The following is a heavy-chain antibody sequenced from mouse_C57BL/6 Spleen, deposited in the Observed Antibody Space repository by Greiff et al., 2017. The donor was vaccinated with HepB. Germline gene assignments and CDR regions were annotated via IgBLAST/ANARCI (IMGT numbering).Heavy chain of an antibody. CDR1: GYTFTSYW. D-gene: IGHD3-3*01. Sequence: VKLQQPGAELVKPGASVKMSCKASGYTFTSYWITWVKQRPGQGLEWIGDIYPGSGSTNYNEKFKSKATLTVDTSSSTAYMQLSSLTSEDSAVYYCARWGTALRYFDYWGQGTTLTVSS. CDR3: ARWGTALRYFDY. V-gene: IGHV1-55*01. J-gene: IGHJ2*01. CDR2: IYPGSGST.